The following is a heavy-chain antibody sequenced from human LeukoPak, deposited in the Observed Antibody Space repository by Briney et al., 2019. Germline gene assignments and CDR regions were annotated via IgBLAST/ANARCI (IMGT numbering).Heavy chain of an antibody. J-gene: IGHJ4*02. CDR1: GFTFSSYA. CDR3: TTEGWLHTGLEY. CDR2: ISISSSSI. D-gene: IGHD3-3*01. V-gene: IGHV3-21*03. Sequence: GGSLRLSCAASGFTFSSYAMSWVRQAPGKGLEWVSSISISSSSIYYADSVKGRFTISRDNAKNSLYLQMNSLKTEDTAVYYCTTEGWLHTGLEYWGQGTLVTVSS.